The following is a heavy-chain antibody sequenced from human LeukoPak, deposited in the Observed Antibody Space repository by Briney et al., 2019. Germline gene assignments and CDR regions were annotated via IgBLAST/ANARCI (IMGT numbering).Heavy chain of an antibody. D-gene: IGHD1-26*01. J-gene: IGHJ4*02. CDR2: ISYDGSNE. CDR3: ARSFSGSYPDFDY. CDR1: GFIFRSYA. Sequence: GRSLRLSCAASGFIFRSYAMHWVRQAPGEGLEWVAVISYDGSNEYYADSLKGRFTISRDNSKNTLYLQMNSLRAEDTAVDYCARSFSGSYPDFDYWGQGTLVTVSS. V-gene: IGHV3-30*04.